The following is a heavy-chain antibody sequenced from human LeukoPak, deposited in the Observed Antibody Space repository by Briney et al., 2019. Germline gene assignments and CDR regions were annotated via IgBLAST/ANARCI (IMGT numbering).Heavy chain of an antibody. CDR1: GGSVSDY. D-gene: IGHD4-17*01. V-gene: IGHV4-34*01. CDR2: INHSGGT. CDR3: ARAKRLRRGSSFDI. Sequence: SETLSLTCTISGGSVSDYWSWIRPSPGKGLAWIGEINHSGGTNYNPSLKSRVSISVDTSKNQFSLKLSSVTAADTAVFYCARAKRLRRGSSFDIWGQGTMVTISS. J-gene: IGHJ3*02.